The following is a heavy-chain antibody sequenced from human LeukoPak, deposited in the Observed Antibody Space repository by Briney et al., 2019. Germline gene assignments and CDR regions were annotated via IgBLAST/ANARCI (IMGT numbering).Heavy chain of an antibody. CDR1: GGSISSYY. Sequence: PSETLSLTCTVSGGSISSYYWSWIRQPPGKGLEWIGYIYYSGSTNYNPSLKSRVTISVDTSKNQFSLKLTSVTAADTAVYYCAREGGVRGLPDDWGQGTPVTVSS. D-gene: IGHD3-16*01. V-gene: IGHV4-59*12. CDR3: AREGGVRGLPDD. CDR2: IYYSGST. J-gene: IGHJ4*02.